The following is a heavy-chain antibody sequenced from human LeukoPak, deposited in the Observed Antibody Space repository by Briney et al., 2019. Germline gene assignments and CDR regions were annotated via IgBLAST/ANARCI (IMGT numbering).Heavy chain of an antibody. CDR2: INPSGGST. D-gene: IGHD6-19*01. CDR1: GYTFTSYY. J-gene: IGHJ4*02. Sequence: ASVKVSCKASGYTFTSYYMHWVRQAPGQGLEWMGIINPSGGSTSYAQKFQGRVTMTRDTSTSTVYMELSSLRSEDTAVYYCARDQGSRASGWYVGFDYWGQGTLVTVSS. CDR3: ARDQGSRASGWYVGFDY. V-gene: IGHV1-46*01.